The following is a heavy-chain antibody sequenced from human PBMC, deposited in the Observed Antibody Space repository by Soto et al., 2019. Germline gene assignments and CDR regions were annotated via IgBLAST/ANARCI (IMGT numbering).Heavy chain of an antibody. CDR2: TYYRSKWYN. Sequence: PSQTLSLTCAISGDSFSSNSAALNWIRQSPSRGLEWLGRTYYRSKWYNDYAVSVKSRITINPDTSKNQFSLQLNSVTPEDTAVYYCAREGLAVDSAFDIWGQGTMVTVSS. J-gene: IGHJ3*02. CDR1: GDSFSSNSAA. V-gene: IGHV6-1*01. D-gene: IGHD2-15*01. CDR3: AREGLAVDSAFDI.